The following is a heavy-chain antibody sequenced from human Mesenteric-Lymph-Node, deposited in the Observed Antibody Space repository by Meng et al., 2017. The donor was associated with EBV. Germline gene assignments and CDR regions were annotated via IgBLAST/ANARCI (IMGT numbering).Heavy chain of an antibody. V-gene: IGHV1-18*01. CDR2: ISVFNGDT. CDR3: VRSRRLFDWLPVQPS. Sequence: VRLVQSGAEVKKPGASVKVSCKAVGYTFASYGISWVRQAPGQGLEWMGWISVFNGDTNYAQNFQGRLTLTTDTSTATAYMELRSLRSDDTAVYYCVRSRRLFDWLPVQPSWGQGTLVTVSS. CDR1: GYTFASYG. J-gene: IGHJ5*02. D-gene: IGHD3-9*01.